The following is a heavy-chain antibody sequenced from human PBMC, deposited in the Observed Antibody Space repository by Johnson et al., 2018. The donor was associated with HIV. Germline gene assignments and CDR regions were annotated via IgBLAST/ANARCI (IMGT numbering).Heavy chain of an antibody. CDR2: ISSSGTTV. V-gene: IGHV3-11*04. CDR3: AKGHSSGYPKDAFDI. J-gene: IGHJ3*02. CDR1: GFSFSDYY. Sequence: QMLLVESGGGVVQPGGSLRLSCAASGFSFSDYYMSWISQTPGKGLEWVSYISSSGTTVYYADSVKGRFTISRDNSKNTLYLQMNSLRTEDTAMYYCAKGHSSGYPKDAFDIWGRGTIVTVSS. D-gene: IGHD3-22*01.